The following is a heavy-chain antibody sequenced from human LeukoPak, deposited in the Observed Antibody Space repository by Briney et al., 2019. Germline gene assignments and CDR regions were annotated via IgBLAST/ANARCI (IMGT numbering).Heavy chain of an antibody. Sequence: ASVKVSCKASGYTFIDYYIHWMRQAPGQGPEWMGGRNPNSGGTNYAQKFQGRVPMTTDTSTPTAYLELSSLRSDATAVYYCAPRRVAADKGFDYWGQGTLVTVSS. D-gene: IGHD6-19*01. J-gene: IGHJ4*02. CDR3: APRRVAADKGFDY. CDR2: RNPNSGGT. CDR1: GYTFIDYY. V-gene: IGHV1-2*02.